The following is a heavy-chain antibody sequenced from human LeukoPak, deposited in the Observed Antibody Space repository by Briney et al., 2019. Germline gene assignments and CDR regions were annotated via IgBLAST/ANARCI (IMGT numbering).Heavy chain of an antibody. J-gene: IGHJ4*02. Sequence: GGSLRLSCAASGFTFSNYWISWVRQAPGKGLEWVANIKQDGSEKYYVDSVKGRFTISRDNAKNSLYLQMNSLRAEDTAVYYCARDCRSGPYYYDSSAYSYYFDYCGQGTLVTVSS. CDR1: GFTFSNYW. V-gene: IGHV3-7*01. CDR3: ARDCRSGPYYYDSSAYSYYFDY. D-gene: IGHD3-22*01. CDR2: IKQDGSEK.